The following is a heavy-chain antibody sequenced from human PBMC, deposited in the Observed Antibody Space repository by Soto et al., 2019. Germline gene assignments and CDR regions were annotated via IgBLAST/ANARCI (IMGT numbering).Heavy chain of an antibody. Sequence: QVQLVESGGGVVQPGRSLRLSCAASGFTFSSYGMHWVRQAPGKGLEWVAVIWYDGSNKYYADSVKGRFTISRDNSKNTLYLPMNSLRAEDTAVYYCARDGVLAAAGTGNFRYWGQGTLVTVSS. CDR1: GFTFSSYG. V-gene: IGHV3-33*01. CDR2: IWYDGSNK. J-gene: IGHJ4*02. CDR3: ARDGVLAAAGTGNFRY. D-gene: IGHD6-13*01.